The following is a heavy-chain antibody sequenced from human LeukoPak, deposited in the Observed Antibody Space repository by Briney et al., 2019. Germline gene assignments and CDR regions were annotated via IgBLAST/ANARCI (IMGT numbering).Heavy chain of an antibody. CDR1: GYPFTSYTSYH. Sequence: ASVKVSCRASGYPFTSYTSYHIHWVRQAPGQGLEWMGIVNPSGGTTTYAQKFQGRVTMTRDTSTNTVYMELSSLRSEDTAVYYCARELYDYSPLHFWGQGTLVTVSS. CDR3: ARELYDYSPLHF. CDR2: VNPSGGTT. J-gene: IGHJ4*02. D-gene: IGHD4-11*01. V-gene: IGHV1-46*01.